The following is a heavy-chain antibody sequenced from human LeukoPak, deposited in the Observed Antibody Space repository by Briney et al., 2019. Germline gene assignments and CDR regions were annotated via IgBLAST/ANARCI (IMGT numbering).Heavy chain of an antibody. CDR1: GFTFSNYG. Sequence: GGSLRLSCAASGFTFSNYGMHWVRQAPGKGLEWVAFIRYDGTDKYYADSVKGRFTISRDTSKNMVYLLMNSLRPEDTALYFCAKDSWEVGATAEIDYWGQGTLVTVSS. CDR3: AKDSWEVGATAEIDY. J-gene: IGHJ4*02. D-gene: IGHD1-26*01. CDR2: IRYDGTDK. V-gene: IGHV3-30*02.